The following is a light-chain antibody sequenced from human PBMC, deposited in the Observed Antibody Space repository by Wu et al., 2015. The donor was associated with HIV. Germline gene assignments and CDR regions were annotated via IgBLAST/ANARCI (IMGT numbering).Light chain of an antibody. CDR1: QRVSTF. V-gene: IGKV3-11*01. Sequence: EIVLTQSPVTLSLSPGERATLSCRASQRVSTFLAWYQQKPGQAPRLLIYHASNRATGIPARFSGSGSETDFTLTISSLEPEDFAVYYCQQRSNWPWTFGQGTKVDIK. CDR3: QQRSNWPWT. J-gene: IGKJ1*01. CDR2: HAS.